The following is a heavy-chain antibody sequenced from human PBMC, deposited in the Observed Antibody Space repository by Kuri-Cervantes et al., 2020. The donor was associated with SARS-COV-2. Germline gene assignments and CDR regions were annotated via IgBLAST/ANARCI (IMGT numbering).Heavy chain of an antibody. J-gene: IGHJ4*02. CDR2: IYYSGST. CDR3: AALAAAGSVDY. Sequence: SETLSLTCTVSGGSISSSSYYWGWIRQPPRKGLEWIGSIYYSGSTYYNPSLKSRVTISVDTSKNQFSLKLSSVTAADTSVYYCAALAAAGSVDYWGQGTLVTVSS. D-gene: IGHD6-13*01. V-gene: IGHV4-39*01. CDR1: GGSISSSSYY.